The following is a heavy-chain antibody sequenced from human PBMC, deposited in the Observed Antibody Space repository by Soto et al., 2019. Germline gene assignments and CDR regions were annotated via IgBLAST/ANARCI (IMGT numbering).Heavy chain of an antibody. Sequence: QVQLVQSGAEVKKPESSVKVSCKASGGTFSSYAISWVRQAPGQGLEWMGGLIPIFGTANYAQKFQGRVTITADESTSTAYMELSSLRSEDTAVYYCAGGLYYGSGSYACSYWGQGTLVTVSS. CDR2: LIPIFGTA. CDR3: AGGLYYGSGSYACSY. CDR1: GGTFSSYA. V-gene: IGHV1-69*01. D-gene: IGHD3-10*01. J-gene: IGHJ4*02.